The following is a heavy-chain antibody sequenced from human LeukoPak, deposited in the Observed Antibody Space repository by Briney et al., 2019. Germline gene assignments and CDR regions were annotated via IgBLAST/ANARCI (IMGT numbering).Heavy chain of an antibody. CDR3: ARRPTFGSGSYDDAFDI. CDR1: EYIFSNYW. V-gene: IGHV5-51*01. J-gene: IGHJ3*02. Sequence: GESLKISCKGPEYIFSNYWIGWVRQMPGKGLEWMGSIYTGDSDTRYSPSRQGQVTISVDKSIRTAYLQWSSLKASDTAMYYCARRPTFGSGSYDDAFDIWGQGTMVTVSS. D-gene: IGHD3-10*01. CDR2: IYTGDSDT.